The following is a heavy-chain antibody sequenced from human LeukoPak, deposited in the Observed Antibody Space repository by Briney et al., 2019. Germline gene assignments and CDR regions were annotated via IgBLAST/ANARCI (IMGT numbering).Heavy chain of an antibody. J-gene: IGHJ4*02. CDR2: IYYSGST. Sequence: SQTLSLTCTVSGGSISSGGYYWSWIRQHPGKGLEWIGYIYYSGSTYYNPSLKSRVTISVDTSKNQFSLKLSSGTAADTAVYYCARQRQWGLDYWGQGTLVTVSS. D-gene: IGHD6-19*01. V-gene: IGHV4-31*03. CDR1: GGSISSGGYY. CDR3: ARQRQWGLDY.